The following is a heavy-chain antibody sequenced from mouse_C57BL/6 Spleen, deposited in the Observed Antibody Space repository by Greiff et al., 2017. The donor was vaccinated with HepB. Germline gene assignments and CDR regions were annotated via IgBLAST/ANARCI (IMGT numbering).Heavy chain of an antibody. J-gene: IGHJ1*03. V-gene: IGHV1-82*01. CDR1: GYAFSSSW. Sequence: VQLQQSGPELVKPGASVKISCKASGYAFSSSWMNWVKQRPGKGLEWIGRIYPGDGDTNYNGKFKGKATLTADKSSSTAYMQLSSLTSEDSAVYFCARSGYSNLWYFDVWGTGTTVTAAS. CDR3: ARSGYSNLWYFDV. CDR2: IYPGDGDT. D-gene: IGHD2-5*01.